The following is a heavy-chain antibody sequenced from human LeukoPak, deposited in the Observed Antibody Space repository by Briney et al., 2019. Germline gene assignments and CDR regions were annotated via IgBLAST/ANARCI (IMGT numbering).Heavy chain of an antibody. V-gene: IGHV4-4*07. CDR3: ARSSITMVRGVFDY. CDR2: IYTSGST. Sequence: SETLSLTCTVSGGSISSYYWSWIRQPAGKGLEWIGRIYTSGSTNYNPSLKSRVTMSVDTSKNQFSLKLSSVTAADTAVYYCARSSITMVRGVFDYWGQGTLVTVSS. D-gene: IGHD3-10*01. CDR1: GGSISSYY. J-gene: IGHJ4*02.